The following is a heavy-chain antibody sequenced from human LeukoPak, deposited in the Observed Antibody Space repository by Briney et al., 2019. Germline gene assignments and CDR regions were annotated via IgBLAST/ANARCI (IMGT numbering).Heavy chain of an antibody. CDR1: GYTFTGYY. CDR2: INPNSGGT. D-gene: IGHD3-22*01. J-gene: IGHJ6*03. Sequence: ASVKVSCKASGYTFTGYYMHWVRQAPGQGLEWMGWINPNSGGTNYAQKFQGRVTMTRDTSISTAYMELSRLRSDDTAVYYCAIFPYYHDSSGPYYYYYYMDVWGKGTTVTVSS. CDR3: AIFPYYHDSSGPYYYYYYMDV. V-gene: IGHV1-2*02.